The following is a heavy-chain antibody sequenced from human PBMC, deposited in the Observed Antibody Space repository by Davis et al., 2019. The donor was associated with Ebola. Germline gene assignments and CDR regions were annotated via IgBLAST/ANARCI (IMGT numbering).Heavy chain of an antibody. Sequence: ASVKVSCKASGYTFTGYYMHWVRQAPGQGLEWMGRINPNSGGTNYAQKFQGRVTMTTDTSTSTTYMELRSLRSDDTAVYYCARDRGYYDIFTGYYYFDYWGQGTLVTVSS. CDR2: INPNSGGT. CDR3: ARDRGYYDIFTGYYYFDY. D-gene: IGHD3-9*01. J-gene: IGHJ4*02. CDR1: GYTFTGYY. V-gene: IGHV1-2*06.